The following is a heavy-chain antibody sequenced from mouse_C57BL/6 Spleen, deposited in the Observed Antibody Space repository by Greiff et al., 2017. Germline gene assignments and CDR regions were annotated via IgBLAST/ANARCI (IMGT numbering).Heavy chain of an antibody. J-gene: IGHJ4*01. CDR1: GYTFTSYW. CDR2: IYPGSGST. V-gene: IGHV1-55*01. CDR3: AGFMTTVPYYAMDY. Sequence: QVQLQQPGAELVKPGASVKMSCKASGYTFTSYWITWVKQRPGQGLEWIGDIYPGSGSTNYNEKFKSKATLTVDTSSSTAYMQLSSLTSEDSAVYYCAGFMTTVPYYAMDYWGQGTSVTVSS. D-gene: IGHD1-2*01.